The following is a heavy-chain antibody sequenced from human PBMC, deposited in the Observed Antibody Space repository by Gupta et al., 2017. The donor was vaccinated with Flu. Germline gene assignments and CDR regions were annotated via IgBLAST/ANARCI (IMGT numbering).Heavy chain of an antibody. CDR1: NGW. CDR2: IKSHFDGGST. V-gene: IGHV3-15*01. Sequence: NGWMTWVRQAPGKGLEWVGRIKSHFDGGSTDYASPVKDRFTISRDDSKNTIYLQMNGLKTEDTALYYCARIAAAGTGNYMDVWGKGTTVTVSS. D-gene: IGHD6-25*01. J-gene: IGHJ6*03. CDR3: ARIAAAGTGNYMDV.